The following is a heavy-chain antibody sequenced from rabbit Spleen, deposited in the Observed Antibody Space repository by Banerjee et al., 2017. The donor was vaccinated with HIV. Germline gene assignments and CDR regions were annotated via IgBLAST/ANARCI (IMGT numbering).Heavy chain of an antibody. J-gene: IGHJ6*01. V-gene: IGHV1S7*01. D-gene: IGHD1-1*01. CDR2: IYPITETT. Sequence: QVKETGGRLVQPGGSLTLSCKAYGFTISNYWMNWVRQAPGKGLEWIGIIYPITETTYYANWVNGRFTISSDNAQSTVDLKMTSLTAADTATYFCAREDVGGSVSLWGPGTLVTVS. CDR1: GFTISNYW. CDR3: AREDVGGSVSL.